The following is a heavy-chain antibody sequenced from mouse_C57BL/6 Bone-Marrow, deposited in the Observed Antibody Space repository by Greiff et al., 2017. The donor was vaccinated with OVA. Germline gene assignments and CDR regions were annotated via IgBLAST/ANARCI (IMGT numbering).Heavy chain of an antibody. J-gene: IGHJ3*01. CDR1: GYTFTSYW. Sequence: VQLQQLGAELVKPGASVKMSCKASGYTFTSYWITWVKQRPGQGLEWIGDIYPGSGSTNYNEKFKSKATLTVDTSSSTAYMQLSSLTYEDSAVYYCARPGSTAQATSWFAYWGQGTLVTVSA. V-gene: IGHV1-55*01. D-gene: IGHD3-2*02. CDR2: IYPGSGST. CDR3: ARPGSTAQATSWFAY.